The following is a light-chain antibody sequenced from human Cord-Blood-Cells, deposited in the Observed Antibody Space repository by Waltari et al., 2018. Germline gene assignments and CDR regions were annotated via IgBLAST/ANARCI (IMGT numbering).Light chain of an antibody. V-gene: IGLV3-1*01. CDR3: QAWDSSTAV. CDR2: QDS. Sequence: SYELTQPPSVSVSPEQTASITCSGDQLGDKYACWYQQKPGQSPVLVIYQDSKRPSGIPERFSGSNSGNTATLTISGTQAMDEADYYCQAWDSSTAVFGTGTKVTVL. CDR1: QLGDKY. J-gene: IGLJ1*01.